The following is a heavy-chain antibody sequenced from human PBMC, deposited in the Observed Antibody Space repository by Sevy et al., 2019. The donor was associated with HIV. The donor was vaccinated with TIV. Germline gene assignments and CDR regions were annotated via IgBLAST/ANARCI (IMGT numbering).Heavy chain of an antibody. CDR1: GFNFTNYA. D-gene: IGHD3-10*01. Sequence: GGSLRLSCLTSGFNFTNYAMGWVRQTPGKGLEWVSCISGSGDRTHYADAVKRRFTFSRDNSKSTLYLQMNSLRPEDTALYYCVKDRSDFDTCYNSDSWGQGALVTVSS. V-gene: IGHV3-23*01. CDR2: ISGSGDRT. J-gene: IGHJ4*02. CDR3: VKDRSDFDTCYNSDS.